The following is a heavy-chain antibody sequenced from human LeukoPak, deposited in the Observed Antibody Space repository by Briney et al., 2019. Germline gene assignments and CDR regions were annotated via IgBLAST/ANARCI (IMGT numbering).Heavy chain of an antibody. V-gene: IGHV4-39*07. CDR3: AREGGYPLDY. J-gene: IGHJ4*02. CDR2: IYYSGST. Sequence: PSETLSLTCTVSGGSISSSSYYWGWIRQPPGKGLEWIGSIYYSGSTYYNPSLKSRVTISVDTSKNQFSLKLSSATAADTAVYYCAREGGYPLDYWGQGTLVTVSS. D-gene: IGHD5-12*01. CDR1: GGSISSSSYY.